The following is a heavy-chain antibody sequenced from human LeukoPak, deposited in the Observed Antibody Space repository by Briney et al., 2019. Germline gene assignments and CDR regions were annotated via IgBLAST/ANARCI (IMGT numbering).Heavy chain of an antibody. V-gene: IGHV3-74*01. D-gene: IGHD2-2*01. CDR2: INSDGSST. Sequence: PGGSLRLSCAASGFTFSSYWMHWVRQAPGKGLVWVSRINSDGSSTSYADSVKGRFTISRDNAKNTLYLQMNSLRAEDTAVYYCASFPPAGLNIVVVPAPWGQGTLVTVSS. J-gene: IGHJ5*02. CDR1: GFTFSSYW. CDR3: ASFPPAGLNIVVVPAP.